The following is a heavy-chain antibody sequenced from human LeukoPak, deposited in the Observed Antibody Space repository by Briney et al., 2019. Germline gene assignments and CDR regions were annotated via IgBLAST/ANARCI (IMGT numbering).Heavy chain of an antibody. CDR1: GGSISSYY. D-gene: IGHD3-22*01. CDR3: ARAGSYYYDSSGTGWFDP. Sequence: SETLSLTCTVSGGSISSYYWSWIRQPPGKGLEWIGYIYYSGSTNYNPSLKSRVTISVDTSKNQFSLKLSSATAADTAVYYCARAGSYYYDSSGTGWFDPWGQGTLVTVSS. V-gene: IGHV4-59*01. J-gene: IGHJ5*02. CDR2: IYYSGST.